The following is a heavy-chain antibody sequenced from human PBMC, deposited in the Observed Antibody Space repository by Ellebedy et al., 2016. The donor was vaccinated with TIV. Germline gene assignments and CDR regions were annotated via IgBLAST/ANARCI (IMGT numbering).Heavy chain of an antibody. CDR2: IYTSGTT. Sequence: SETLSLTXTVSGGSVSSGLYYWTWIRQPAGQALEWIGRIYTSGTTNYNPSLKSRVTLSLDPSKNQISLKLSSVTAADAAVYYCANRFCSGDRCSAYYMDVWGKGTTVTVSS. CDR3: ANRFCSGDRCSAYYMDV. J-gene: IGHJ6*03. V-gene: IGHV4-61*02. D-gene: IGHD2-15*01. CDR1: GGSVSSGLYY.